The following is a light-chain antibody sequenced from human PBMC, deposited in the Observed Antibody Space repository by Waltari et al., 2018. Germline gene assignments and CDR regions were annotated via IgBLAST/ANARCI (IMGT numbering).Light chain of an antibody. CDR1: SSDVGGYTY. CDR2: DVS. J-gene: IGLJ2*01. V-gene: IGLV2-14*03. Sequence: QSALTQPASVSGSPGQSITIACTGTSSDVGGYTYVSWYQQHPGKAPKLMIYDVSNRPSGVSNRFSGSKSGNTASLTISGLQAEDEADYYCSSYTSSSTRVFGGGTKLTVL. CDR3: SSYTSSSTRV.